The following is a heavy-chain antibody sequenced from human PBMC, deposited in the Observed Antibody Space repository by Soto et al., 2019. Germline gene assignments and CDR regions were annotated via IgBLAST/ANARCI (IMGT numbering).Heavy chain of an antibody. CDR3: ASKELGPDHEAVDI. CDR2: IRAYNGNT. V-gene: IGHV1-18*01. CDR1: GYTFTSYA. Sequence: HVQLVQSGAEVKKPGASVKVSCKASGYTFTSYAISWVRQSPGQGLEWMGWIRAYNGNTNDAQKLQGRVTMTTDTSTSTDYMELRSLRSDDTAVDYCASKELGPDHEAVDIWGQGRMVTVSS. J-gene: IGHJ3*02. D-gene: IGHD3-10*01.